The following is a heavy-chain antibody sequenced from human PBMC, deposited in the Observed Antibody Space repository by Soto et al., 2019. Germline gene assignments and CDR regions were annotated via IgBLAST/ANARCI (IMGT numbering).Heavy chain of an antibody. V-gene: IGHV4-39*01. D-gene: IGHD1-26*01. Sequence: PSDTLSLTCTVSGGSISISTYFWGWILHPPGKGLEWIGDISYSEITYYNPSLKSRVTISLDTSKNQFSLKLSSVTAADTAVYYCARPGTGGSHAAFDIWGQGTMVT. CDR2: ISYSEIT. J-gene: IGHJ3*02. CDR1: GGSISISTYF. CDR3: ARPGTGGSHAAFDI.